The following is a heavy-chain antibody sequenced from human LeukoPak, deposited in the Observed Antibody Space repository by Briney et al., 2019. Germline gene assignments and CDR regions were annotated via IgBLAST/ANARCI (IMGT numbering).Heavy chain of an antibody. Sequence: SQTLSLTCAISGDSVSSNSAAWNWIRQSPSRGLEWLGSTYYRSKWYNDYAVSVKSRITINPDTSKNQFSLQLNSVTPEDTAVYYCTRGHCTNGVCYNLDYWGQGTLVTVSS. CDR1: GDSVSSNSAA. V-gene: IGHV6-1*01. CDR3: TRGHCTNGVCYNLDY. D-gene: IGHD2-8*01. CDR2: TYYRSKWYN. J-gene: IGHJ4*02.